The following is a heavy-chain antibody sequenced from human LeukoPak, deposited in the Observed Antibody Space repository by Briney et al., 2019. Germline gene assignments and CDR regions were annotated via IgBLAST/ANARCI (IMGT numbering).Heavy chain of an antibody. V-gene: IGHV3-23*01. Sequence: GGSLRLSCAASGFTFSSYAMSWVRQAPGKGLEWVSAISGSGGSTYYADSVKGRFTISRGNSKNTLYLQMNSLRAEDTAVYYCAKVPAKGYCTNGVCYFDYWGQGTLVTVSS. J-gene: IGHJ4*02. CDR2: ISGSGGST. CDR1: GFTFSSYA. CDR3: AKVPAKGYCTNGVCYFDY. D-gene: IGHD2-8*01.